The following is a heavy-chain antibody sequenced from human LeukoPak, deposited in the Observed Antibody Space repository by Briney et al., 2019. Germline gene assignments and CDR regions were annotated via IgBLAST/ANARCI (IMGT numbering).Heavy chain of an antibody. D-gene: IGHD3/OR15-3a*01. V-gene: IGHV3-7*01. CDR2: MNEAGSDK. CDR1: GFIFSRFW. Sequence: PGGSLRLSCAASGFIFSRFWMSWLRQAPGKGLEWVAHMNEAGSDKYYVDSVKGRFTISRDNAKNSVYLQMNSLRAEDTAVYYCASWTAALNSWVQGALVTVSS. CDR3: ASWTAALNS. J-gene: IGHJ5*02.